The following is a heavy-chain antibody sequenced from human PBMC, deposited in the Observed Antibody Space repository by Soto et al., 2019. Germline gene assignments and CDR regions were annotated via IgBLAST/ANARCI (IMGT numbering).Heavy chain of an antibody. V-gene: IGHV3-64D*08. CDR1: GFTFSSYA. J-gene: IGHJ5*02. D-gene: IGHD4-4*01. CDR2: ISSNGGST. CDR3: VEDGRPPLVYSNYVGLNWFDP. Sequence: LGGSLILSCSASGFTFSSYAMHWVRQAPGKGLEYVSAISSNGGSTYYADSVKGRFTISRDNSKNTLYLQMSSLRAEDTAVYYCVEDGRPPLVYSNYVGLNWFDPWGQGTLVTVS.